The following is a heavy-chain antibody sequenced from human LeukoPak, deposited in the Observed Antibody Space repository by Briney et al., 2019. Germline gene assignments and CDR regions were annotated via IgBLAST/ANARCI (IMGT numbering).Heavy chain of an antibody. CDR2: ISYDGSNK. Sequence: GGSLRLSCAASGFTFSSYAMHWVRQAPGKGLEWVAVISYDGSNKYYADSVKGRFTISRDNSKNTLYLQMNSLRAEDTAVYYCARDVGYCSSTSCYNNIWGQGTMVTVSS. CDR1: GFTFSSYA. V-gene: IGHV3-30-3*01. D-gene: IGHD2-2*02. CDR3: ARDVGYCSSTSCYNNI. J-gene: IGHJ3*02.